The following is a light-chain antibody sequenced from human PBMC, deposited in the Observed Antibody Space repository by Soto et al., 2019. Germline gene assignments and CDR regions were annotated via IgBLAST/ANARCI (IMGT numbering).Light chain of an antibody. V-gene: IGLV2-23*02. CDR2: EAT. CDR3: ALYASTNTFM. J-gene: IGLJ3*02. Sequence: QSALTQPASVSGSPGQSITISCTGTSSDIGRYNLVSWYQQHPGKPPKLMIYEATKRPSGGSNRFSGSKSGNTASLTISGLQSEDEAGYYCALYASTNTFMFGGGTKLTVL. CDR1: SSDIGRYNL.